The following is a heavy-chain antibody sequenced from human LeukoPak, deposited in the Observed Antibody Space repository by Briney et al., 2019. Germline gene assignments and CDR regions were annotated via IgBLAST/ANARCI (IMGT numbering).Heavy chain of an antibody. V-gene: IGHV1-69*13. Sequence: SVKVSCKASGGTFSSYAISWVRQAPGQGLEWMGGIIPFFGTANYAQKFRGRVTITADESTSTAYMELSSLRSEDTAVYYCASGYCSSTSCMGDNWFDPWGQGTLVTVSS. CDR3: ASGYCSSTSCMGDNWFDP. CDR2: IIPFFGTA. CDR1: GGTFSSYA. J-gene: IGHJ5*02. D-gene: IGHD2-2*01.